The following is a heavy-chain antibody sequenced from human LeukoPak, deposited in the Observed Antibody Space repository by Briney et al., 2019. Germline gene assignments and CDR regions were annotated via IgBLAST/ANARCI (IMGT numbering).Heavy chain of an antibody. V-gene: IGHV1-69*05. CDR2: IIPIFGTA. J-gene: IGHJ2*01. D-gene: IGHD1-26*01. CDR1: GGTFSSYA. CDR3: ARDVVVGANWYFDL. Sequence: ASVKVSCKASGGTFSSYAISWVRQAPGQGLEWMGGIIPIFGTANYAQKFQGRVTMTRDMSTSTVYMELSSLRSEDTAVYYCARDVVVGANWYFDLWGRGTLVTVSS.